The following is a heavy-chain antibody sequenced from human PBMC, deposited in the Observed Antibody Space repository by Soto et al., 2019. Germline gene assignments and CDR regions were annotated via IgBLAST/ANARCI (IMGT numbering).Heavy chain of an antibody. CDR2: VAQSGFT. J-gene: IGHJ4*02. D-gene: IGHD5-12*01. CDR3: ARNRYGGYDFDS. V-gene: IGHV4-4*02. CDR1: NGSMASSLW. Sequence: QLQLQESGPGLVRPSGTLSLTCTVSNGSMASSLWWSWVRQSPGKGLEWIGEVAQSGFTSYNPSLKSRLTISQDRSRNQFSLRLTSVTAADTAVYHCARNRYGGYDFDSWGQGTRVTVSS.